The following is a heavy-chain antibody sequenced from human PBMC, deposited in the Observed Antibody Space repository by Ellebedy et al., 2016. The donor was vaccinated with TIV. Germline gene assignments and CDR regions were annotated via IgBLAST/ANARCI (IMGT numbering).Heavy chain of an antibody. V-gene: IGHV3-11*01. Sequence: GESLKISCATSGFPFSDYYMSWIRQAPGKGLEWVSFITSGGTIYYADSGKGRFTISRDNAKNSLYLHMNSLRAEDTAVYYCARLDWSDVDLRHFYFDYWGQGTQVTVSS. D-gene: IGHD1-1*01. CDR1: GFPFSDYY. CDR2: ITSGGTI. J-gene: IGHJ4*02. CDR3: ARLDWSDVDLRHFYFDY.